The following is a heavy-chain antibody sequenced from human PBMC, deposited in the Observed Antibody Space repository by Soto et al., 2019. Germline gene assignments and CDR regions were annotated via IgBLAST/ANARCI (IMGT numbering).Heavy chain of an antibody. D-gene: IGHD6-6*01. V-gene: IGHV1-69*13. J-gene: IGHJ3*02. CDR3: ARASRVEYSSSDDAFDI. Sequence: SVKVSCKASGGTFSSYAISWVRQAPGQGLEWMGGIIPIFGTANYAQKFQGRVTITADESTSTAYMELSSLRSEDTAVYYCARASRVEYSSSDDAFDIWGQGTIVTVSS. CDR1: GGTFSSYA. CDR2: IIPIFGTA.